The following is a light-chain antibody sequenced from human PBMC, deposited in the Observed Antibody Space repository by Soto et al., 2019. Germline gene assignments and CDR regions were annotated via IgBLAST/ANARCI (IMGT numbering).Light chain of an antibody. CDR1: QSVSSY. Sequence: EIVLTQSPATLSLSPGERATLSCRASQSVSSYLAWYQQKPCQAPRLLIYDASNRATGIPARFSGSGSGTDFTLTISSLEHEDSAVYYCQQRSNWPPLYTFGQGTKLEIK. CDR3: QQRSNWPPLYT. CDR2: DAS. J-gene: IGKJ2*01. V-gene: IGKV3-11*01.